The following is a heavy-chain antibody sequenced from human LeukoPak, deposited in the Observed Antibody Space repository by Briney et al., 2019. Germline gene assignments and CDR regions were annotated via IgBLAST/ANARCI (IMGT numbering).Heavy chain of an antibody. CDR3: ARGVEPLAANTLAY. V-gene: IGHV3-53*01. CDR2: LYSEPNT. J-gene: IGHJ4*02. Sequence: PGGSLRLSCAASGFSVITNDMAWVRQAPGKGLEWVSLLYSEPNTKYADSVQGRFTISRDNSKNTPYLEMNSLSPDDTAVYYCARGVEPLAANTLAYWGQGTLVTVSS. D-gene: IGHD1-14*01. CDR1: GFSVITND.